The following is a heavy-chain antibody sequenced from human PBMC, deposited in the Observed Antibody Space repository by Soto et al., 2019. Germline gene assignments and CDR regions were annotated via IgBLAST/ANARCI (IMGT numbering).Heavy chain of an antibody. Sequence: QLHLRESGPGLVKPSETLSLTCTVSGGSITSSNYYWGWIRQPPGKGLEWIGRIYYSGSTYYNPSLKSRVTISVDTSKNQFSLKLSSVTAADTAVYYCATQEVGGSYVYTFDPWGQGSLVTVSS. CDR2: IYYSGST. D-gene: IGHD1-26*01. J-gene: IGHJ5*02. CDR1: GGSITSSNYY. V-gene: IGHV4-39*01. CDR3: ATQEVGGSYVYTFDP.